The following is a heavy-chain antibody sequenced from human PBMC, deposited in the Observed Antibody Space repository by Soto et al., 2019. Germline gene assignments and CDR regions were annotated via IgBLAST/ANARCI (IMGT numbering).Heavy chain of an antibody. D-gene: IGHD3-10*01. J-gene: IGHJ4*02. CDR3: ARGRASGSYYLLDY. CDR1: GDTFTTYD. Sequence: ASVKVSCKASGDTFTTYDINWVRQATGHGLEWMGWINPNSGNIGYAQRFQGRVAMTRDTAIRTAYMEVSSLRSDDTAVYYCARGRASGSYYLLDYWGQGTLATVSS. CDR2: INPNSGNI. V-gene: IGHV1-8*01.